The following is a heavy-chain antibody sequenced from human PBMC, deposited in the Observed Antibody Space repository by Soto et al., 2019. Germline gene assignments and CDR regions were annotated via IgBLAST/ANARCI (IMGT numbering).Heavy chain of an antibody. CDR1: GYTFTSYD. V-gene: IGHV1-8*01. CDR3: TLGSQVNYFYFDGVNV. CDR2: MNPNSGNT. J-gene: IGHJ6*02. Sequence: GASVKVSCKASGYTFTSYDINWVRQATGQGLEWMGWMNPNSGNTGYAQKFQGRVTMTRNTSISTAYMELSSLKSEDTAIYYCTLGSQVNYFYFDGVNVWGQGTTVTSP. D-gene: IGHD3-10*01.